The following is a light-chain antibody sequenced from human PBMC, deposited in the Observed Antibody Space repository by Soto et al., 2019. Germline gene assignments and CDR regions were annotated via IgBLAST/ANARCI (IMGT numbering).Light chain of an antibody. Sequence: DIQMTQSPSSLSASVGDRVTITCRASQSISSYLNWYQQKPGKAPNLLIYAASSLQSGVPSRFSGSGSGTDFTLTISKLQPEDFATYYCQQSYSTPVFGQGTKLEIK. V-gene: IGKV1-39*01. CDR1: QSISSY. CDR2: AAS. J-gene: IGKJ2*01. CDR3: QQSYSTPV.